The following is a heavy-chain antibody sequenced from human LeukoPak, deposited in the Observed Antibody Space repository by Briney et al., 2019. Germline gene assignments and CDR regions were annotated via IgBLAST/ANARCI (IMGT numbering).Heavy chain of an antibody. D-gene: IGHD3-22*01. CDR2: IYTSGST. Sequence: SETLSLTCTVSGGSISSYYWSWIRQPAGKGLEWIGRIYTSGSTNYNPSLKSRVTMSVDTSKNQFSLKLSSVTAADTAVYYCARVESYYDSSGYYYYYMDVWGKGTTVTVSS. CDR1: GGSISSYY. V-gene: IGHV4-4*07. J-gene: IGHJ6*03. CDR3: ARVESYYDSSGYYYYYMDV.